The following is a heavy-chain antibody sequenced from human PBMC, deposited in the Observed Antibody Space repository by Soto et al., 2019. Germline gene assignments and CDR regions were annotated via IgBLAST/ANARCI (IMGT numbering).Heavy chain of an antibody. CDR3: ARWRHDDHLFDQ. CDR2: TYYRSKWYN. D-gene: IGHD3-3*01. Sequence: QVQLQQSGPGLVKPSQTLSLTCAISGDSVSSNSVAWNWIRQSPSRGLEWLGRTYYRSKWYNHYAESVKSRIAINPDTSKNQFSLQLNSVTPEDTSVYFCARWRHDDHLFDQWGQGTLVTVSS. V-gene: IGHV6-1*01. CDR1: GDSVSSNSVA. J-gene: IGHJ4*02.